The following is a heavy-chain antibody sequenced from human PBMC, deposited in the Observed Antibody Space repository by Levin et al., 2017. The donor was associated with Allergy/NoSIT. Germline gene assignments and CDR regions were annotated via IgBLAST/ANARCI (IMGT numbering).Heavy chain of an antibody. CDR3: ARGALRYCSSTSCDRDAFDI. Sequence: SCAVYGGSFSGYYWSWIRQPPGKGLEWIGEINHSGSTNYNPSLKSRVTISVDTSKNQFSLKLSSVTAADTAVYYCARGALRYCSSTSCDRDAFDIWGQGTMVTVSS. J-gene: IGHJ3*02. CDR1: GGSFSGYY. CDR2: INHSGST. D-gene: IGHD2-2*01. V-gene: IGHV4-34*01.